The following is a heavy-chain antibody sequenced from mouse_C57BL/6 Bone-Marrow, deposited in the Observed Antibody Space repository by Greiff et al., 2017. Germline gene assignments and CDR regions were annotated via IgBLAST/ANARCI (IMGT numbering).Heavy chain of an antibody. CDR1: GCTFTSYW. CDR3: ARRPFYYYGVGY. D-gene: IGHD1-1*01. CDR2: IYPGSGST. V-gene: IGHV1-55*01. Sequence: QVQLQQPGAELVKPGASVKMSCKASGCTFTSYWITWVKQRPGQGLEWIGDIYPGSGSTNYNEKFKSKATLTVDTSSSTAYMQLSSLTSEDSAVYYCARRPFYYYGVGYWGQGTTLTVSS. J-gene: IGHJ2*01.